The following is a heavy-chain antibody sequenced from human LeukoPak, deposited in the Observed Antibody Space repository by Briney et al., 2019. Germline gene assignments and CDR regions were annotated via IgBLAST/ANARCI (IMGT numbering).Heavy chain of an antibody. CDR3: ATDPAAGIVSWFDP. D-gene: IGHD6-13*01. CDR2: ISSSGGST. CDR1: GFTFSSYA. V-gene: IGHV3-23*01. J-gene: IGHJ5*02. Sequence: GGSPRLSCAASGFTFSSYAMSWVRQAPGKGLEWVSAISSSGGSTYYADSVKGRFTISRDNSKNTLYLQMNSLRAEDTAVYYCATDPAAGIVSWFDPWGQGTLVTVSS.